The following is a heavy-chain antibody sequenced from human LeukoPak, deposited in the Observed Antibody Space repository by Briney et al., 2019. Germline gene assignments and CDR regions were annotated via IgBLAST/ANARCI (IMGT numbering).Heavy chain of an antibody. CDR1: GASITGYY. Sequence: SETLSLTCSVSGASITGYYWSWIRQPPGKGLEWIGEINHSGSTNYNPSLKSRVTISVDTSKNQFSLKLSSVTAADTAVYYCARRKSKILLLWFGELWFDYWGQGTLVTVSS. J-gene: IGHJ5*01. V-gene: IGHV4-34*01. CDR2: INHSGST. D-gene: IGHD3-10*01. CDR3: ARRKSKILLLWFGELWFDY.